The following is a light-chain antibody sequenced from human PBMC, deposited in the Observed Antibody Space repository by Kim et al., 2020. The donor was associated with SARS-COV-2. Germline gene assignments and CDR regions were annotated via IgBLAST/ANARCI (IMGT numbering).Light chain of an antibody. CDR3: QQYNKCPRT. CDR2: DAS. J-gene: IGKJ1*01. V-gene: IGKV3-15*01. CDR1: QSVSNY. Sequence: DIVMTQSPATLSASLGDRATLSCRASQSVSNYLAWYQQKPGKAPKLLISDASTMATGIPARFSGSGSGTEFTLTIGSLQSEDVAVYYCQQYNKCPRTFGQGTKVDIK.